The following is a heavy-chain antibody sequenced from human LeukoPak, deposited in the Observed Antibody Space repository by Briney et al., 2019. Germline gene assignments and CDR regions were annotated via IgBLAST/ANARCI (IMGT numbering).Heavy chain of an antibody. Sequence: PGRSLRLSCAASGFTFSSYGMHWVRQAPGKGLEWEAVISYDGSNKYYADSVKDRFTISRDNSKNTLYLQMNSLRAEDTAVYYCAKAGSWYGRAIDYWGQGTLVTVSS. CDR1: GFTFSSYG. CDR3: AKAGSWYGRAIDY. V-gene: IGHV3-30*18. D-gene: IGHD6-13*01. J-gene: IGHJ4*02. CDR2: ISYDGSNK.